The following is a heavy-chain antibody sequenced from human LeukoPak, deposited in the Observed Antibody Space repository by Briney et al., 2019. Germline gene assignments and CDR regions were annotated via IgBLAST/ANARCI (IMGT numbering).Heavy chain of an antibody. D-gene: IGHD3-10*01. CDR2: INHSGST. V-gene: IGHV4-38-2*02. CDR1: GYSISNGYH. J-gene: IGHJ5*02. Sequence: PSETLSLTCAVSGYSISNGYHWGWIRQPPEKGLEWIGSINHSGSTYCNPSLKSRVTISVDTSKNQFSLKLNSVTAADTAVYYCARDSGYDPGWFDPWGQGTLVTVSS. CDR3: ARDSGYDPGWFDP.